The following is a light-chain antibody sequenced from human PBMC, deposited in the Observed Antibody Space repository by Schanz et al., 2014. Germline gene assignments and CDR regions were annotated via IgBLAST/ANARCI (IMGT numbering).Light chain of an antibody. Sequence: QSALTQPPSASGSLGQSVTISCTGTSSDVGGYNYVSWYQQHPGKAPKLMIYEVSKRPSGVPDRFSGSKSGNTASLTVSGLQAEDEADYYCSSYAGTNNVDLFGGGTQLTVL. CDR2: EVS. V-gene: IGLV2-8*01. CDR1: SSDVGGYNY. J-gene: IGLJ3*02. CDR3: SSYAGTNNVDL.